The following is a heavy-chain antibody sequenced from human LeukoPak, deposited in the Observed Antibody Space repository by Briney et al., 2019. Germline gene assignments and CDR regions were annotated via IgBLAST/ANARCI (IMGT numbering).Heavy chain of an antibody. V-gene: IGHV1-69*04. D-gene: IGHD4-11*01. CDR2: IIPILGIA. Sequence: GASVKVSCKSSGGTFSSYAISWVRQAPGQGLEWMGRIIPILGIANYAQKFQGRVTITADKSTSTAYMELSSLRSEDTAVYYCARAWGIQYPPDYWGQGTLVTVSS. J-gene: IGHJ4*02. CDR1: GGTFSSYA. CDR3: ARAWGIQYPPDY.